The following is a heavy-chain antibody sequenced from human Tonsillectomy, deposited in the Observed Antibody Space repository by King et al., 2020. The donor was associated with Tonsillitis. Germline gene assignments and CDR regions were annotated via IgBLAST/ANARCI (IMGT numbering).Heavy chain of an antibody. CDR2: ISSSSIYI. V-gene: IGHV3-21*01. CDR3: ASQLSHDAFDI. Sequence: EVQLVESGGGLVKPGGSLRLSCAASGFTFSSYSMNWVRQVPGKGLEWVSSISSSSIYIYYEDSVKGRFTISRDNAKNSLYLQMNSLRAEDTAVYYCASQLSHDAFDIWGQGTMLTVSS. J-gene: IGHJ3*02. D-gene: IGHD1-1*01. CDR1: GFTFSSYS.